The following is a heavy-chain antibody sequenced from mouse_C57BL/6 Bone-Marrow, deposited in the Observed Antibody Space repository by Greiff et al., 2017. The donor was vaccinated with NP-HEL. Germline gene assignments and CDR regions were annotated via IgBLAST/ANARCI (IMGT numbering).Heavy chain of an antibody. D-gene: IGHD2-4*01. CDR3: ARQGLLRFLDY. CDR1: GYTFTSYW. V-gene: IGHV1-64*01. Sequence: ASVQLSCKASGYTFTSYWMHWVKQRPGQGLEWIGMIHPNSGSSNYNEKFKSKATLTVDKSSSTAYMQLSSLTSEDSAVYYCARQGLLRFLDYWGQGTTLTVSS. CDR2: IHPNSGSS. J-gene: IGHJ2*01.